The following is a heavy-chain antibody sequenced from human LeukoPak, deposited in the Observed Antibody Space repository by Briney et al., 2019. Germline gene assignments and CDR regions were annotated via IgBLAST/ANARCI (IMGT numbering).Heavy chain of an antibody. V-gene: IGHV4-59*01. Sequence: SSETLSLTCTVSGGSISGYYWSWIRQPPGKGLEWIGYIYYSGSTNYNPSLKSRVTISVDTSKNQFSLKLSSVTAADTAVYYCAREALNAYDSSGYYAWGQGTLVTVSS. CDR1: GGSISGYY. J-gene: IGHJ4*02. CDR3: AREALNAYDSSGYYA. CDR2: IYYSGST. D-gene: IGHD3-22*01.